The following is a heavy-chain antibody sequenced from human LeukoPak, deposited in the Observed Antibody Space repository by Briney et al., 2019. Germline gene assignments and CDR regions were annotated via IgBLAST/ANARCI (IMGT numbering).Heavy chain of an antibody. CDR2: IYAGGST. CDR1: GFTVSSNY. V-gene: IGHV3-53*01. Sequence: PGGSLRLFCAASGFTVSSNYMSWVRQAPGKGLEWVSVIYAGGSTYYADSVKGRFTISRDNSKNTLYLQMNSLRAEDTAVYYCARLWFGGNYFDYWGQGTLVTVSS. D-gene: IGHD3-10*01. J-gene: IGHJ4*02. CDR3: ARLWFGGNYFDY.